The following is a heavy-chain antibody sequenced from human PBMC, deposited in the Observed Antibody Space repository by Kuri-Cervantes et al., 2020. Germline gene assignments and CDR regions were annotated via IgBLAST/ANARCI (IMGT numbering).Heavy chain of an antibody. CDR2: ISWDGGST. Sequence: LSLTCAASGFTFDDYTMHWLRQAPGKGLEWVSLISWDGGSTYYADSVKGRFTISRDNSKNSLYLQMNSLRAEDTAVYYCARVDDYVWGTFDYWGQGTLVTVSS. CDR3: ARVDDYVWGTFDY. CDR1: GFTFDDYT. D-gene: IGHD3-16*01. V-gene: IGHV3-43*01. J-gene: IGHJ4*02.